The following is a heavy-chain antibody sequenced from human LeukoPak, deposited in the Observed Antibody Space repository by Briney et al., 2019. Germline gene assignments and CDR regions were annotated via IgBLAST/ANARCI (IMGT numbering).Heavy chain of an antibody. CDR2: MNPNSGNT. J-gene: IGHJ5*02. D-gene: IGHD3-3*01. V-gene: IGHV1-8*01. CDR1: GYTFTSYD. CDR3: ARVLSQTYYDFWSGYYEGGETAVDP. Sequence: GASVKVSCKASGYTFTSYDINWVRQATGQGLEWMGWMNPNSGNTGYAQKFQGRVTMTRNTSISTAYMELSSLRSEDTAVYYCARVLSQTYYDFWSGYYEGGETAVDPWGQGTLVTVSS.